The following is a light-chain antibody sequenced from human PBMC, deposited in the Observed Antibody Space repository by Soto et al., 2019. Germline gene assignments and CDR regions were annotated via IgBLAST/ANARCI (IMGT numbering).Light chain of an antibody. CDR1: DLGNRY. Sequence: SYELTQPPSVSVSLGQTASITCSGGDLGNRYACWYQQKPGQSPVLVIYLDTKRPSGIPERFSGSNSGNTATLTISGTQAVDEADYYCQAWDDTTGVVFGGGTKVTVL. CDR3: QAWDDTTGVV. CDR2: LDT. J-gene: IGLJ2*01. V-gene: IGLV3-1*01.